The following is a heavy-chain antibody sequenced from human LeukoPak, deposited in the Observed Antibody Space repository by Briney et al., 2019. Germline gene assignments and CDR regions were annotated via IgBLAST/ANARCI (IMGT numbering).Heavy chain of an antibody. D-gene: IGHD2-2*01. V-gene: IGHV3-23*01. CDR2: ISGSGIST. CDR1: GFTFSDYG. Sequence: GGSLRLSCAAAGFTFSDYGMNWVRQAPGKGLEWVSGISGSGISTYYADSVKGRFTISRDNSKNTLYLQMNSLRAEDTAVYYCAKVVVVPAATTKTYYFDYRGQGTLVTVSS. J-gene: IGHJ4*02. CDR3: AKVVVVPAATTKTYYFDY.